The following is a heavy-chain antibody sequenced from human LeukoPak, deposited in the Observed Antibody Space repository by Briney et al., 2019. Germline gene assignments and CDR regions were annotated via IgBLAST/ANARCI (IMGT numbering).Heavy chain of an antibody. CDR2: INHSGST. V-gene: IGHV4-34*01. CDR1: GGSFSGYY. D-gene: IGHD1-26*01. Sequence: SETLSLTCAVYGGSFSGYYWSWIRQPPGKGLEWIGEINHSGSTNYNPSLKSRVTISVDTSKNQFSLKLSSVTAADTAVYYCARGRRELRSFDYWGQGALVTVSS. CDR3: ARGRRELRSFDY. J-gene: IGHJ4*02.